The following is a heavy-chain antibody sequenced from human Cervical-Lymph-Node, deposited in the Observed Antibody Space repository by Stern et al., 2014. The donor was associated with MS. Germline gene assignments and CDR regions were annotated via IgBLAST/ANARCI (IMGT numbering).Heavy chain of an antibody. D-gene: IGHD5-12*01. CDR3: ARAAGDSGYDSFDL. CDR2: IIPFFATT. Sequence: QLVQSGAEVKKTGSAVKVACRASGGTFNSYTMSWVRQAPGQGLEWMGGIIPFFATTNYAQKFQDRVTITADASTSSTYMELSSLTSDDTAVYYCARAAGDSGYDSFDLWGQGTLVTVSS. V-gene: IGHV1-69*01. J-gene: IGHJ4*02. CDR1: GGTFNSYT.